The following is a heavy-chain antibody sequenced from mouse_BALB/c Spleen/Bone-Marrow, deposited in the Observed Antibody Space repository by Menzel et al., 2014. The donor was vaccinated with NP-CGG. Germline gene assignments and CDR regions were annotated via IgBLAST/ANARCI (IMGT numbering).Heavy chain of an antibody. D-gene: IGHD2-14*01. CDR3: NRYDWYFDV. CDR1: GFNIKDYY. CDR2: IDPENGDT. J-gene: IGHJ1*01. V-gene: IGHV14-4*02. Sequence: VQLQQSGAELVRSGASVKLSCTASGFNIKDYYMHWVKQRPEQGLEWIGWIDPENGDTEYAPKFQGKATMTADTSSNTAYLQLSSLTSEDTAVYYCNRYDWYFDVRGASTTVPVSS.